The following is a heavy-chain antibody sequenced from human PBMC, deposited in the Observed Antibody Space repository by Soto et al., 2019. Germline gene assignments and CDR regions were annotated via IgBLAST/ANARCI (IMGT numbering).Heavy chain of an antibody. J-gene: IGHJ6*03. CDR3: ARGHSGYDYGLVNYYYYYMDV. CDR1: GYTFTSYY. Sequence: ASVKVSCKASGYTFTSYYMHWVRQAPGQGLEWLGIINPSGGSTSYAQKFQGRVTMTRDTSTSTVYMELSSLRSEDTAVYYCARGHSGYDYGLVNYYYYYMDVWGKGTTVTVSS. V-gene: IGHV1-46*03. CDR2: INPSGGST. D-gene: IGHD5-12*01.